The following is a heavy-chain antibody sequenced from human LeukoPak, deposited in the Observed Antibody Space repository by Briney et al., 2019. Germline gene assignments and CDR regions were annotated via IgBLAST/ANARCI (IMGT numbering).Heavy chain of an antibody. CDR2: IYSDSST. V-gene: IGHV3-66*01. J-gene: IGHJ6*02. Sequence: GGSLRLSCAASGFTVSSNYMTWVRQAPGKGPEWVSVIYSDSSTYYADSVKGRFTISRDNSKNTLYLQMSYLRAEDTAVYYCARAPGTTLHYGGLDVWGQGTTVTVSS. CDR1: GFTVSSNY. CDR3: ARAPGTTLHYGGLDV. D-gene: IGHD4-17*01.